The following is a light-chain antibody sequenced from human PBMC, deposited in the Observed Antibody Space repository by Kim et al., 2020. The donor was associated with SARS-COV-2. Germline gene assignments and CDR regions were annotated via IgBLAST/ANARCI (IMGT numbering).Light chain of an antibody. CDR3: QKYNSAPWT. CDR1: QGISNY. J-gene: IGKJ1*01. CDR2: TAS. Sequence: ASVGDRVIITCRASQGISNYLAWYQQRPGKVPQLLIDTASTLQSGVPTRFSGSGSATDSTLTSSILQPEDVATYYCQKYNSAPWTFGQGTKVEIK. V-gene: IGKV1-27*01.